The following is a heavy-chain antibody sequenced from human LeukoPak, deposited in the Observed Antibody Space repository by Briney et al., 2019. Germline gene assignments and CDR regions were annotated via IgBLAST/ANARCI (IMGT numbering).Heavy chain of an antibody. Sequence: GGSLRLSCAASGFTFSSYSMNWVRQAPGKGLEWVSSISSSSSYIYYADSVKGRFTISRDNAKNSLYLQMNSLRAQDTAVYYCARGISGWYFDYWGQGTLVTVSS. CDR2: ISSSSSYI. CDR1: GFTFSSYS. D-gene: IGHD6-19*01. J-gene: IGHJ4*02. CDR3: ARGISGWYFDY. V-gene: IGHV3-21*01.